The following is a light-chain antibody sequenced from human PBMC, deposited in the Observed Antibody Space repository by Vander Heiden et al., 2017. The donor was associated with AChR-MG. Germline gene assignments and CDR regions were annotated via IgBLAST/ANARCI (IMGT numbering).Light chain of an antibody. V-gene: IGLV2-11*01. CDR2: GVD. CDR3: CSYAGSYTFV. J-gene: IGLJ2*01. Sequence: QSALTQPRPVSWSPGQSVTTSFTGTGSDVGGYKFVSWYQQYPGKAPQVVVYGVDTRPTGVPARFSGSKSGNTASLTISGLQAEDEADYYCCSYAGSYTFVFGGGTKVTVL. CDR1: GSDVGGYKF.